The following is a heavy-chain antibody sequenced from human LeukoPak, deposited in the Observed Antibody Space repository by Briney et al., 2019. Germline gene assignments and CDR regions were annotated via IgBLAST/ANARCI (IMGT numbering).Heavy chain of an antibody. Sequence: SETLSLTCTASGGSISSYYWSWIRQPPGKGLEWIGYIYTSGSTNYNPSLKSRVTISVDTSKNQFSLKLSSVTAADTAVYYCARVGYYYDSSGYYAKAPFDYWGQGTLVTVSS. CDR2: IYTSGST. CDR1: GGSISSYY. J-gene: IGHJ4*02. D-gene: IGHD3-22*01. V-gene: IGHV4-4*09. CDR3: ARVGYYYDSSGYYAKAPFDY.